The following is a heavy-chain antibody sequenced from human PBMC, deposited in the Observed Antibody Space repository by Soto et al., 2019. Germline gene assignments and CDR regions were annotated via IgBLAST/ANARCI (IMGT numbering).Heavy chain of an antibody. Sequence: AGSLRLSCAASGFTFSSYGMHWVRQAPGKGLEWVAVISYDGSNKYYADSVKGRFTISRDNSKNTLYLQMNSLRAEDTAVYYCAKDPAMVTPPLYYFDYWGQGTLVTVSS. J-gene: IGHJ4*02. CDR3: AKDPAMVTPPLYYFDY. CDR2: ISYDGSNK. V-gene: IGHV3-30*18. CDR1: GFTFSSYG. D-gene: IGHD2-15*01.